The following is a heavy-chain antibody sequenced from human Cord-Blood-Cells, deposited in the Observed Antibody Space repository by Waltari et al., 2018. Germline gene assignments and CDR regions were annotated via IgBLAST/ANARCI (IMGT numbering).Heavy chain of an antibody. V-gene: IGHV1-2*02. J-gene: IGHJ4*02. CDR1: GYTFTGYY. D-gene: IGHD3-3*01. Sequence: QVQLVQSGAEVKKPGASVTVSCKASGYTFTGYYMHWVRQAPGQGLAWMGWINPNSGGTNYAQKFQGRVTMTRDTSISTAYMELSRLRSDDTAVYYCASPSVYYDFWSGYYLWGQGTLVTVSS. CDR3: ASPSVYYDFWSGYYL. CDR2: INPNSGGT.